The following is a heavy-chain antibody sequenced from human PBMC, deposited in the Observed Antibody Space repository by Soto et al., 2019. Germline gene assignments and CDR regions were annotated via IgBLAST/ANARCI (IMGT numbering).Heavy chain of an antibody. Sequence: QVQLQESGPGLVKPSQTLSLTCTVSGGSISSGGYYWSWIRQHPGKGLEWIGYIYYSGSTYYNPSRKRRVTISVDTSKTQFSLKLSSVTAADTAVYYCARGLPVTTFPIDAFAIWGQGTMVTVSS. D-gene: IGHD4-17*01. CDR1: GGSISSGGYY. V-gene: IGHV4-31*03. J-gene: IGHJ3*02. CDR2: IYYSGST. CDR3: ARGLPVTTFPIDAFAI.